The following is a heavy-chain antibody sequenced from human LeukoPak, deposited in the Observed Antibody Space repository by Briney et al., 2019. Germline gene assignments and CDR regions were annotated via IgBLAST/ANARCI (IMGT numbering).Heavy chain of an antibody. J-gene: IGHJ5*02. Sequence: ASVKVSCKASGYIFTSYGISWVLQAPGQGLEWMGWINPNTGDTNSAQKFQGRVTMTRDTSISTAYMEVSTLRSDDTAMYYCARDGGLDHWGQGTPVTVSS. D-gene: IGHD2-15*01. CDR1: GYIFTSYG. V-gene: IGHV1-2*02. CDR2: INPNTGDT. CDR3: ARDGGLDH.